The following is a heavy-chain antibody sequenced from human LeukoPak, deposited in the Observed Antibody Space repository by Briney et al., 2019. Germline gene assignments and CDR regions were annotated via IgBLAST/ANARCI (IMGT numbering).Heavy chain of an antibody. V-gene: IGHV4-4*07. J-gene: IGHJ6*02. CDR2: IYTSGST. CDR3: ARDFGGSSWYQPYYYYYGMDV. Sequence: SETLSLTCTASGGSISSYYRSWIRQPAGKGLEWIGRIYTSGSTNYNPSLKSRVTMSVDTSKNQFSLKLSSVTAADTAVYYCARDFGGSSWYQPYYYYYGMDVWGQGTTVTVSS. D-gene: IGHD6-13*01. CDR1: GGSISSYY.